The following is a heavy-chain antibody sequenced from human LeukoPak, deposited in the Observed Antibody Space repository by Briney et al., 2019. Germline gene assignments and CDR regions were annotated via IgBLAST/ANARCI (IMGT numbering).Heavy chain of an antibody. CDR3: ARGEVLWFGELRGYNWFDP. CDR2: MNPNSGNT. D-gene: IGHD3-10*01. Sequence: GASVKVSCKASGYTFTSYDINWVRRATGQGLEWMGWMNPNSGNTGYAQKFQGRVTITRNTSISTAYMELSSLRSEDTAVYYCARGEVLWFGELRGYNWFDPWGQGTLVTVSS. V-gene: IGHV1-8*03. CDR1: GYTFTSYD. J-gene: IGHJ5*02.